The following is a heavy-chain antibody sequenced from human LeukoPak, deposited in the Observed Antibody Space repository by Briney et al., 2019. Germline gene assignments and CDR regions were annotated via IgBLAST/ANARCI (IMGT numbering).Heavy chain of an antibody. V-gene: IGHV3-74*01. CDR3: ARGVAAAVYYFDY. CDR2: INSDGSST. Sequence: PGGSLRLSCAASGFTFSSYWMHWVRQAPGKGLVWVSRINSDGSSTSYADSAKGRFTISRDNAKNTLYLQMNSLRAGDTAVYYCARGVAAAVYYFDYWGQGTLVTVSS. D-gene: IGHD6-13*01. J-gene: IGHJ4*02. CDR1: GFTFSSYW.